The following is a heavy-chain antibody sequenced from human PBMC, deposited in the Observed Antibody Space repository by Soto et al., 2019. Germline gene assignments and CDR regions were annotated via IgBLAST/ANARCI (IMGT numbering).Heavy chain of an antibody. CDR3: ARGPAPGNYYYGMDV. V-gene: IGHV1-8*01. Sequence: QVQLVQSGAEVKKPGASVKVSCKASGYTFTSYDINWVRQATGQGLEWMGWMNPNSGNTGYAQKFQGRVTMTRNTSISTAHKELSSLRSEDTAVYYCARGPAPGNYYYGMDVWGQGTTVAVSS. J-gene: IGHJ6*02. CDR2: MNPNSGNT. CDR1: GYTFTSYD.